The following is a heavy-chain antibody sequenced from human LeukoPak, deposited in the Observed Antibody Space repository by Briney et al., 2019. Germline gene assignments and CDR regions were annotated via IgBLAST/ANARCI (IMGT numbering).Heavy chain of an antibody. CDR3: AKDMYCSSINCHSTNYFDY. CDR2: ISCDGSNE. J-gene: IGHJ4*02. Sequence: GRSLRLFCVASGFTFNNYVMHWVRQAPGKGLEWVAVISCDGSNEYYGDYVKSRFTISRENSENTLYLQMNSVGAEDTAVYYCAKDMYCSSINCHSTNYFDYWGQGTPVTVSS. V-gene: IGHV3-30*18. CDR1: GFTFNNYV. D-gene: IGHD2-2*01.